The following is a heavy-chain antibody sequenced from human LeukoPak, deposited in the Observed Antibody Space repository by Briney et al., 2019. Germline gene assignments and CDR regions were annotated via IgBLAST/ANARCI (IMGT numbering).Heavy chain of an antibody. J-gene: IGHJ3*02. CDR1: GYSFTDYY. CDR3: ARDGHYNILTGLSGI. D-gene: IGHD3-9*01. V-gene: IGHV1-2*02. Sequence: VASVKVSCKASGYSFTDYYIHWVRQAPGQGPEWMGYINPDSGGTDCAQKFQDRVTMTRDMSISTAYLDLGSLKSDDTAMYYCARDGHYNILTGLSGIWGQGTMVTVSS. CDR2: INPDSGGT.